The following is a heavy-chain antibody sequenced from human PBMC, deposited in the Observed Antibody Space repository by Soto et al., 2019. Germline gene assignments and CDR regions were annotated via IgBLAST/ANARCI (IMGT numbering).Heavy chain of an antibody. D-gene: IGHD3-10*01. CDR3: AKFHGSGTYYNFPDY. Sequence: EVYLLESGGGLVQPGGSLRLSCAASGFTFNTYAMSWVRQAPGKGLEWVSTISDSGGRTYYAASVKGRFTISRDNSKNTLYLLMNSLSAEDTALYYCAKFHGSGTYYNFPDYWGQGTLVTVSS. CDR2: ISDSGGRT. V-gene: IGHV3-23*01. CDR1: GFTFNTYA. J-gene: IGHJ4*02.